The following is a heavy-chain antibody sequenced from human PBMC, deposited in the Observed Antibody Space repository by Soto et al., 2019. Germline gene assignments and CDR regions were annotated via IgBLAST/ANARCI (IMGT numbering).Heavy chain of an antibody. CDR2: IYYSGST. Sequence: SETLSLTCTVSGGSISSSSYYWGWIRQPPGKGLEWIGSIYYSGSTYYNPSLKSRVTISVDTSKNQFSLKLSSVTAADTAVYYCARHCTVDGNIDYWGEGTLVTVSS. D-gene: IGHD6-19*01. CDR1: GGSISSSSYY. J-gene: IGHJ4*02. CDR3: ARHCTVDGNIDY. V-gene: IGHV4-39*01.